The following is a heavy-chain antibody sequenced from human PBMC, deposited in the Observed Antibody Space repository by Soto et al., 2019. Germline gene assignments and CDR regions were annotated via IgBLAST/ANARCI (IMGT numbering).Heavy chain of an antibody. Sequence: SETLSLTCAVYGGSFSGYYWSWIRQPPGKGLEWIGEINHSGSTNYNPSLKSRVTISVDTSKNQFSLKLSSVTAADTAVYYCAREKRPYYYYYMDVWGKGTTVTVSS. V-gene: IGHV4-34*01. CDR1: GGSFSGYY. J-gene: IGHJ6*03. D-gene: IGHD6-25*01. CDR3: AREKRPYYYYYMDV. CDR2: INHSGST.